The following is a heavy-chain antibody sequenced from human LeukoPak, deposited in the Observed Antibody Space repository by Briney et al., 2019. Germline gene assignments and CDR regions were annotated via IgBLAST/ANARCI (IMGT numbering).Heavy chain of an antibody. D-gene: IGHD2-21*02. CDR2: IWYDGSKT. CDR1: GFTYSVYG. CDR3: AKSNGDYKKGFDY. J-gene: IGHJ4*02. Sequence: GGSLRLSCAASGFTYSVYGMNWVRQPPGKRLDWLAIIWYDGSKTHYADSVKGRFTISRDNSENTLYLQMNDLRADDTAVYYCAKSNGDYKKGFDYWGQGTLVTVSS. V-gene: IGHV3-33*06.